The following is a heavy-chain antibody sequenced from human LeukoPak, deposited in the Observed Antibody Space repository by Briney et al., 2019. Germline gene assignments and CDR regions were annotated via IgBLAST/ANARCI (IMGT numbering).Heavy chain of an antibody. J-gene: IGHJ5*02. CDR1: GFTFSTYA. V-gene: IGHV3-23*01. CDR2: IRGSDIST. CDR3: AKKYSTGLDP. D-gene: IGHD1-26*01. Sequence: GGSLRLSCAASGFTFSTYAMSWVRQAPGKGLEGVSGIRGSDISTYYADSVKGRFTISRDNSKTTLYLQMNSLRAENTAVYYCAKKYSTGLDPWGQGTLVTVSS.